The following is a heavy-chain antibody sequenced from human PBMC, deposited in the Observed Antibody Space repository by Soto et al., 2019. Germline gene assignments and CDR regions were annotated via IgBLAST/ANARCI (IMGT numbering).Heavy chain of an antibody. V-gene: IGHV3-33*08. D-gene: IGHD5-18*01. CDR3: ARGYSYGYGEYFDS. CDR2: IWSDGSNK. CDR1: GFTFRSNW. Sequence: PGGSLRLSCVGSGFTFRSNWMTWVRQAPGKGLEWVAVIWSDGSNKYYADSVKGRFTISRDNSRNTLYLQMNSLRAEDTAVYYCARGYSYGYGEYFDSWGQGTLVTVSS. J-gene: IGHJ4*02.